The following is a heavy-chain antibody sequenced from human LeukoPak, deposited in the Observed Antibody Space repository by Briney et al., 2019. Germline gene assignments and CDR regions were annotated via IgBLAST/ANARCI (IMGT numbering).Heavy chain of an antibody. D-gene: IGHD2-15*01. Sequence: PGGSLRLSCAASGFTFDDYAMHWVRQAPGKGLEWVSGISWNSGSIGYADSVKGRFTISRDNAKNSLYLQMNSLRAEDTALYYCATGGGSLYYFDYWGQGTLVTVSS. J-gene: IGHJ4*02. CDR1: GFTFDDYA. V-gene: IGHV3-9*01. CDR2: ISWNSGSI. CDR3: ATGGGSLYYFDY.